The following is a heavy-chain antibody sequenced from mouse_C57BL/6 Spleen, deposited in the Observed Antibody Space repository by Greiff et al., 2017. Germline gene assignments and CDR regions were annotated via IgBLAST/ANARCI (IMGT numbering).Heavy chain of an antibody. D-gene: IGHD2-5*01. J-gene: IGHJ3*01. V-gene: IGHV14-4*01. CDR3: TTPSYYSNYAWFAY. CDR1: GFNIKDDY. CDR2: IDPENGDT. Sequence: VQLQQSGAELVRPGASVKLSCTASGFNIKDDYMHWVKQRPEQGLEWIGWIDPENGDTEYASKFQGKATITADTSSNTAYLQLSSLTSEDTAVYYGTTPSYYSNYAWFAYWGQGTLVTVSA.